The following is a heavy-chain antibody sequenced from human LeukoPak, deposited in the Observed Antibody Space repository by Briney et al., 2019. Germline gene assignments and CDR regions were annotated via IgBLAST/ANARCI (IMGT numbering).Heavy chain of an antibody. D-gene: IGHD1-26*01. CDR1: GFTFSSYW. V-gene: IGHV3-7*01. Sequence: GGSLRLSCAASGFTFSSYWMGWVRQAPGKRLEWVANMNIDGSEKYYADSAKGRFTISRDNARNSVYLQMNSLRVEDTAAYYCARDPVEWELLLDYWGQGTLVTVSS. CDR3: ARDPVEWELLLDY. CDR2: MNIDGSEK. J-gene: IGHJ4*02.